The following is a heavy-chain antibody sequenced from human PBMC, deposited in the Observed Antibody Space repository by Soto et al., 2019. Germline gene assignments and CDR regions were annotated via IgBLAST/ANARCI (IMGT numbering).Heavy chain of an antibody. V-gene: IGHV1-69*13. Sequence: SVKVSCKASGDVFRSYGINWVRQAPGQGLEWMGGIIPISGTTNYAQKFQGRVAITADESTDTVYMELSRLRSEDTAVYFCARVRCFNGLCHTAPYGMHVWGQGLTVTVSS. CDR2: IIPISGTT. D-gene: IGHD2-8*01. CDR1: GDVFRSYG. CDR3: ARVRCFNGLCHTAPYGMHV. J-gene: IGHJ6*02.